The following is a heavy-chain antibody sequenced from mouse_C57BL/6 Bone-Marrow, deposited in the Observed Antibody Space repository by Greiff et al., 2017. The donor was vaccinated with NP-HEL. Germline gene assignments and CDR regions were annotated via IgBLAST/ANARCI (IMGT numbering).Heavy chain of an antibody. D-gene: IGHD2-3*01. CDR2: INPNNGGT. V-gene: IGHV1-26*01. CDR1: GYTFTDYY. CDR3: ARNDLYYFDY. Sequence: EVQLQQSGPELVKPGASVKISCKASGYTFTDYYMNWVKQSHGKSLEWIGDINPNNGGTNYNQKFKGKATLTVDTSSSTAYMQLSSLTSEDSAVYYCARNDLYYFDYWGQGTTLTVSS. J-gene: IGHJ2*01.